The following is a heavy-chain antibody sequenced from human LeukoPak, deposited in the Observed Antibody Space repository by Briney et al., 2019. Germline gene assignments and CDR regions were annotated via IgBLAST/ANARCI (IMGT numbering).Heavy chain of an antibody. Sequence: SETLSLTCAVYGGSFSGYYWSWIRQPPGKGLEWIEEINHSGSTNYNPSLKSRVTISVDTSKNQFSLKLSSVTAADTAVYYCATEEKGYCTNGVCYVYWGQGTLVTVSS. J-gene: IGHJ4*02. D-gene: IGHD2-8*01. CDR2: INHSGST. CDR1: GGSFSGYY. V-gene: IGHV4-34*01. CDR3: ATEEKGYCTNGVCYVY.